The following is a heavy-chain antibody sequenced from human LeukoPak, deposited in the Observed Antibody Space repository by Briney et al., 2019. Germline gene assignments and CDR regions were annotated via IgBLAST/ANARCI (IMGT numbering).Heavy chain of an antibody. Sequence: QTGGCLRLSCAASGFTFSSYAMSWVRQAPGKGLEWVSAISGSGGSTYYADSVKGRFTISRDNSKNTLYLQMNSLRAEDTAVYYCAKAPDIVATLIDYWGQGTLVTVSS. D-gene: IGHD5-12*01. J-gene: IGHJ4*02. CDR1: GFTFSSYA. CDR2: ISGSGGST. CDR3: AKAPDIVATLIDY. V-gene: IGHV3-23*01.